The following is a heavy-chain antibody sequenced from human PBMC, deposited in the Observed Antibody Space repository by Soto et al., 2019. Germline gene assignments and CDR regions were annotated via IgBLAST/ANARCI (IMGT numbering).Heavy chain of an antibody. V-gene: IGHV3-21*01. J-gene: IGHJ4*02. CDR3: ATLYTGITSIARAGIDY. CDR2: ISSTSSFI. Sequence: EVQLVESGGGLVKPGGSLRLSCTASGFTFASYTMNWVRQAPGKGLEWVSSISSTSSFIYYAGSVRGRFTISRDNGKNSRHLQLNSLRAEDTAVYYCATLYTGITSIARAGIDYWGRGTLVTVSS. D-gene: IGHD1-20*01. CDR1: GFTFASYT.